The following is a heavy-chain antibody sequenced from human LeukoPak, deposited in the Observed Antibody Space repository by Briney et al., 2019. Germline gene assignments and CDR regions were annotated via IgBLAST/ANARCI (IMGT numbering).Heavy chain of an antibody. Sequence: SETLSPTCTVSGGSISSYYWSWIRQHPGKGLEWIGYIYYSGSTYYNPSLKSRVTISVDTSKNQFSLKLSSVTAADTAVYYCARAPIVVVPAAPPAYYYYYGMDVWGQGTTVTVSS. J-gene: IGHJ6*02. CDR2: IYYSGST. V-gene: IGHV4-59*06. CDR3: ARAPIVVVPAAPPAYYYYYGMDV. CDR1: GGSISSYY. D-gene: IGHD2-2*01.